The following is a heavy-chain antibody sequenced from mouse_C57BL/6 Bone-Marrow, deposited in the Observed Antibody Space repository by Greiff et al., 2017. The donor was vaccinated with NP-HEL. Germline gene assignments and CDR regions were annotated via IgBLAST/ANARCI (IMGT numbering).Heavy chain of an antibody. CDR1: GFSLTSYG. CDR2: IWSGGST. D-gene: IGHD2-2*01. Sequence: VKLMESGPGLVQPSQSLSITCTVSGFSLTSYGVHWVRQSPGKGLEWLGVIWSGGSTDYNAAFISRLSISKDNSKSQVFFKMNSLQADDTAIYYCARKVIWLRRGAMDYWGQGTSVTVSS. V-gene: IGHV2-2*01. CDR3: ARKVIWLRRGAMDY. J-gene: IGHJ4*01.